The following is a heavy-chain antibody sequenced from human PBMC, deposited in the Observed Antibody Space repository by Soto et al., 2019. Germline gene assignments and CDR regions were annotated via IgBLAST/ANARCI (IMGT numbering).Heavy chain of an antibody. CDR3: ARAQGYCSSTNCYAGYYYYGMDV. CDR1: GDSIDRVGYY. D-gene: IGHD2-2*01. CDR2: IYYSGTT. J-gene: IGHJ6*02. Sequence: PPETLSLTCTVSGDSIDRVGYYWSWIRQHPGKGLEWIGYIYYSGTTYYNPSLKSRVTISVETSEDQFSLKLSSVTAADTAVYYCARAQGYCSSTNCYAGYYYYGMDVWGQGTTVTVS. V-gene: IGHV4-31*03.